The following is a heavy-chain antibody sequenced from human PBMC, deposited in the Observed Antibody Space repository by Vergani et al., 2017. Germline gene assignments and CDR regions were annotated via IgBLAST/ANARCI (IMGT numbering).Heavy chain of an antibody. J-gene: IGHJ4*02. V-gene: IGHV3-7*01. CDR3: ARDGRRGY. Sequence: VQLQESGPGLVKPSETLSLTCAVSGYSISSGYYWGWIRQPPGKGLEWVANIKQDGSEKYYVDSVKGRFTISRDNAKNSLYLQMNSLRAEDTAVYYCARDGRRGYWGQGTLVTVSS. D-gene: IGHD3-10*01. CDR1: GYSISSGYY. CDR2: IKQDGSEK.